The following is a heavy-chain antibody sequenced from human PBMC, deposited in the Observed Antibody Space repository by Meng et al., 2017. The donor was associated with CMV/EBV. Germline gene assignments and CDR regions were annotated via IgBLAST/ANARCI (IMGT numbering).Heavy chain of an antibody. Sequence: SGGYYWSWIRQHPGKGLEWIGYIYYSGSTYYNPSLKSRVTISVDTSKNQFSLKLSSVTAADTAVYYCARDYGYCSSTSCYGNWHFDLWGRGTLVTVSS. CDR1: SGGYY. J-gene: IGHJ2*01. V-gene: IGHV4-31*02. CDR3: ARDYGYCSSTSCYGNWHFDL. D-gene: IGHD2-2*03. CDR2: IYYSGST.